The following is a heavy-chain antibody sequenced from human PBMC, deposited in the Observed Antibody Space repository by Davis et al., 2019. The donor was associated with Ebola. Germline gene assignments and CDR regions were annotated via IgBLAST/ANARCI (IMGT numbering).Heavy chain of an antibody. Sequence: GGSLRLSCAASGFTFSSYSMNWVRQAPGKGLEWVSAISGSGGSTYYADSVKGRFTISRDNSKNTLYLQMNSLRAEDTAVYYCAIWRVVDGPEGYWGQGTLVTVSS. D-gene: IGHD2-15*01. J-gene: IGHJ4*02. V-gene: IGHV3-23*01. CDR2: ISGSGGST. CDR1: GFTFSSYS. CDR3: AIWRVVDGPEGY.